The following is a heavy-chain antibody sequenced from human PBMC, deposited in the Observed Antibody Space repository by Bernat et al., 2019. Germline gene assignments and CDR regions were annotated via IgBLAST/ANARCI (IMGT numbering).Heavy chain of an antibody. J-gene: IGHJ6*03. Sequence: QVQLVQSGAEVQRPGASLKVSCKASGYTFTTYTLHWVRQAPGQRLEWMGWINAGNGNTKYSQKFQDKVTITRDTYANAAYMELSSLTSEDTAVYYCARGAGSCSGSSCAYYFYMDVWGKGTTVTVSS. V-gene: IGHV1-3*01. CDR3: ARGAGSCSGSSCAYYFYMDV. D-gene: IGHD2-15*01. CDR1: GYTFTTYT. CDR2: INAGNGNT.